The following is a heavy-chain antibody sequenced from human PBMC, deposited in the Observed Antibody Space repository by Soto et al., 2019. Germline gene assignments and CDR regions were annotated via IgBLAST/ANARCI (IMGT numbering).Heavy chain of an antibody. CDR3: AKLGVVVPAADNWFDP. D-gene: IGHD2-2*01. J-gene: IGHJ5*02. CDR1: GFTFSSYA. CDR2: ISGSGGST. V-gene: IGHV3-23*01. Sequence: PGGSRRLSCAASGFTFSSYAMSWVRQAPGKGLEWISAISGSGGSTYYADSLKGRFTISRDNSKNTLYLQMNSLRAEDTAVYYCAKLGVVVPAADNWFDPWGQGTLVTVSS.